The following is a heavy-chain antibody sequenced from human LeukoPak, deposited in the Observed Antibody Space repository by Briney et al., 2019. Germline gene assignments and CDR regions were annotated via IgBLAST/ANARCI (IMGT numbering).Heavy chain of an antibody. D-gene: IGHD4-17*01. CDR1: GFTISAYW. J-gene: IGHJ4*02. CDR2: IKEDGSEK. CDR3: ARDHLHLYGDFFDS. Sequence: GGSLRLSCAASGFTISAYWMSWVRQAPGKGLQWVANIKEDGSEKYYVDSVKGRFTISRDNAKNLLHLQMNSLSAEDTALYYCARDHLHLYGDFFDSWGLGTLVTVSS. V-gene: IGHV3-7*01.